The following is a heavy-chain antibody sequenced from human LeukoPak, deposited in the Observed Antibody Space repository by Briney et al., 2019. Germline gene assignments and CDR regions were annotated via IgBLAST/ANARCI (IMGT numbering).Heavy chain of an antibody. J-gene: IGHJ4*02. Sequence: GGSLRLSCAASGFTFSSYEMNWVRQAPGKGLEWVSVIHNAVTIHYADSVKGRFTISSDNSKNTVYFQMNSLRAEDTAVYYCILTTVTASIEYWGPGTLVTVSP. V-gene: IGHV3-53*01. CDR3: ILTTVTASIEY. CDR1: GFTFSSYE. CDR2: IHNAVTI. D-gene: IGHD4-17*01.